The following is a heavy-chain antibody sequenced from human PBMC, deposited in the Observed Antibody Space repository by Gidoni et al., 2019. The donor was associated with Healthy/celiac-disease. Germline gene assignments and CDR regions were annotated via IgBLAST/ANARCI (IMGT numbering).Heavy chain of an antibody. V-gene: IGHV1-58*01. D-gene: IGHD2-21*01. Sequence: QMQLVQSGPEVKKPGTSVKVSCKASGFTFTSSAVQWVRQARGQRLAWIGWIVVGSGNTNYAQKFQERVTITRDMSTSTAYMELSSLRSEDTAVYYCAAARAGDLDAFDIWGQGTMVTVSS. CDR3: AAARAGDLDAFDI. CDR2: IVVGSGNT. J-gene: IGHJ3*02. CDR1: GFTFTSSA.